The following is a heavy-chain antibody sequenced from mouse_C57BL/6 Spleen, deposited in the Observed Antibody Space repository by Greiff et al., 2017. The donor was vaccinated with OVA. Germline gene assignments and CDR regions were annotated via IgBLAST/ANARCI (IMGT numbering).Heavy chain of an antibody. V-gene: IGHV1-50*01. Sequence: QVQLQQPGAELVKPGASVKLSCKASGYTFTSYWMQWVKQRPGQGLEWIGEIDPSDSYTTYNQKFKGKATLTVDTSSSTAYMQLSSLTSEDSAVYYGARRGLGTVGYFDDWGQGTTLTVSS. CDR3: ARRGLGTVGYFDD. D-gene: IGHD1-1*01. CDR2: IDPSDSYT. CDR1: GYTFTSYW. J-gene: IGHJ2*01.